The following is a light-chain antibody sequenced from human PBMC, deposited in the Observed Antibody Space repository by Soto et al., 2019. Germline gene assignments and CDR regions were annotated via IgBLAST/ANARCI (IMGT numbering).Light chain of an antibody. CDR1: SSDVGAYNY. J-gene: IGLJ1*01. CDR2: DVN. V-gene: IGLV2-14*03. Sequence: QPALTQPASVSGSPGQSITISCTGTSSDVGAYNYVSWYQQHPGKAPKLMIYDVNNRPSGVSNRFSGSKSGNTASLTISGLQAGDEADYYCSSYTSSTTDVFGAGTKVTVL. CDR3: SSYTSSTTDV.